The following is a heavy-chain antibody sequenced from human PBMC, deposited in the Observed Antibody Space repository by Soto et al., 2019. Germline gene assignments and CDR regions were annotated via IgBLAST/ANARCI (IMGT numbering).Heavy chain of an antibody. V-gene: IGHV1-18*01. CDR3: ARDPGFGFGYSYAFAMDV. J-gene: IGHJ6*02. CDR1: GYTFSNYG. CDR2: ISGYNGNT. D-gene: IGHD5-18*01. Sequence: ASVKVSCKASGYTFSNYGISWVRQGPGQGLEWMGWISGYNGNTHYEEKVQDRVKMTTDTSTSTTYLELRSLRSDDTAVYFCARDPGFGFGYSYAFAMDVWGQGTTVTVSS.